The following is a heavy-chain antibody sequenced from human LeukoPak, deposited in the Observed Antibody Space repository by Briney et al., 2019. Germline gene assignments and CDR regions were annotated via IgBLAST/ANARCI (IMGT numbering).Heavy chain of an antibody. V-gene: IGHV1-2*06. CDR1: GYTFTGYY. D-gene: IGHD3-10*01. CDR2: INPNSGGT. CDR3: ARGYGSAHGGAFDI. Sequence: ASVKVSCMASGYTFTGYYIHWVRQAPGQGLEWMGRINPNSGGTNYAQKFQGRVTMTRDTSISTGYMELSRLRSDDTAAYYCARGYGSAHGGAFDIWGQGTMVTVSS. J-gene: IGHJ3*02.